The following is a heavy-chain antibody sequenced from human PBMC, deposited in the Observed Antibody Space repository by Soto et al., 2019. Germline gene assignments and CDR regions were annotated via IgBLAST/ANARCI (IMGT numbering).Heavy chain of an antibody. J-gene: IGHJ4*02. V-gene: IGHV4-61*01. CDR3: ARNAIFGVVTGLDY. Sequence: QVQLQESGPGLVRPSETLSLTCTVSGASISSMSHYWSWIRQSPGKGLEWIGYMYITGSTNYNPSRKSRMSISLDTSKNQFSLKLSSVTAADTGVYYCARNAIFGVVTGLDYWGQGSLVTVSP. CDR1: GASISSMSHY. CDR2: MYITGST. D-gene: IGHD3-3*01.